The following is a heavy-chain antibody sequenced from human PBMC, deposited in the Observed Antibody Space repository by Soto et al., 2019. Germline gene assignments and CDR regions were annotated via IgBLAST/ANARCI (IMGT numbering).Heavy chain of an antibody. CDR2: INTGNGNT. CDR1: GYTFTNYA. D-gene: IGHD2-2*01. V-gene: IGHV1-3*04. CDR3: ARPRGGTSRPYYGLDV. Sequence: VASVKVSCKASGYTFTNYALHWVRQAPGHRLEWMGWINTGNGNTKYSQKFQGRVTITRDTSATTAYMELSSLRSEDTAVYYCARPRGGTSRPYYGLDVWGQGTTVTVSS. J-gene: IGHJ6*02.